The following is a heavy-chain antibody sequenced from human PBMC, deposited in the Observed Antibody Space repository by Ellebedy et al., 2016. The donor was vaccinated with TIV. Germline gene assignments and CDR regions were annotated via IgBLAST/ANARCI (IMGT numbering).Heavy chain of an antibody. Sequence: SETLSLTCTVSGGSISSYYWSWIRQPAGKGLEWIGRLYTSGTTNYNPSLRGRVTVSVDTSKNQFSLKLSSVTAANTAVYYCAVGSSGWYTDYWGQGTLVTVSS. J-gene: IGHJ4*02. D-gene: IGHD6-19*01. CDR3: AVGSSGWYTDY. CDR1: GGSISSYY. CDR2: LYTSGTT. V-gene: IGHV4-4*07.